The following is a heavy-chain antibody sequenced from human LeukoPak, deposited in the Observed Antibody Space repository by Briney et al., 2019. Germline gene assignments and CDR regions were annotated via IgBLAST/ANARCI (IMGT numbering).Heavy chain of an antibody. J-gene: IGHJ5*02. D-gene: IGHD5-18*01. Sequence: GGSLRLSCVGSGFTYTDYWMHWFRQAPGKGPVWVSRINPDGTIIDYADSVKGRLSISRDNAKNLLYLQMNGLRADDTAVYYCAKDLSWNTADRWGQGILVTVSS. CDR1: GFTYTDYW. CDR3: AKDLSWNTADR. V-gene: IGHV3-74*01. CDR2: INPDGTII.